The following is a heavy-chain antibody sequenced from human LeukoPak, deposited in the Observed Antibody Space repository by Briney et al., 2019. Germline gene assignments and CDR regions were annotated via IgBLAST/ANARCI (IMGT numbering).Heavy chain of an antibody. D-gene: IGHD1-20*01. Sequence: GGSLRLSCAASGFAFSGYAMHWVRQAPGKGLEWVSLILYHGSNKYYADSVKDRFTISRDNSENTLYLQMNNLKPEDTAVYYCATWGFHITGTMNWGQGTLVTVSS. V-gene: IGHV3-30*04. CDR3: ATWGFHITGTMN. J-gene: IGHJ4*02. CDR2: ILYHGSNK. CDR1: GFAFSGYA.